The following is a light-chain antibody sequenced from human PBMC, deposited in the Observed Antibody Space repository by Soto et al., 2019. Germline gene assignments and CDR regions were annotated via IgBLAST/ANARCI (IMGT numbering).Light chain of an antibody. CDR3: SSYTTIATVV. CDR2: DVS. CDR1: SSDVGGYNY. Sequence: QSALTQPASVSGSPGQSITISCTGTSSDVGGYNYVSWYQHHPGKAPKLMIYDVSNRPSGVSNRFSGSKSGNTASLTISGVQAEDEASYYCSSYTTIATVVFGGGTKLTVL. J-gene: IGLJ2*01. V-gene: IGLV2-14*03.